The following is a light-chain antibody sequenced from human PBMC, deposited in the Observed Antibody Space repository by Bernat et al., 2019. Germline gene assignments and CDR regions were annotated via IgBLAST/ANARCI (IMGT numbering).Light chain of an antibody. Sequence: DIQMTQSPSSQSASVGDRVSITCRASQSISSYLNWYQQKPGKAPKLLIYTASSLQSGVPSRFSGSGSGTDLTLTISSLQPEDFATYYCQQSYSTPRTFGQGTKVEIK. CDR2: TAS. J-gene: IGKJ1*01. V-gene: IGKV1-39*01. CDR1: QSISSY. CDR3: QQSYSTPRT.